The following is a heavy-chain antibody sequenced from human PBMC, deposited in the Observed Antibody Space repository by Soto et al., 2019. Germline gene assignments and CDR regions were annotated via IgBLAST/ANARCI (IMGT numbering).Heavy chain of an antibody. Sequence: PGGSLRLSCAVSGFTFSSYGMHWVRQAPGKGLEWVAPITSGKRYVYYADSVKGRFIISRDDAKNSLDLQMNSLRGEDTAIYFCARAAEPRLVLSWFDSWGQGALVTVSS. J-gene: IGHJ5*01. V-gene: IGHV3-21*06. CDR1: GFTFSSYG. CDR3: ARAAEPRLVLSWFDS. D-gene: IGHD3-3*02. CDR2: ITSGKRYV.